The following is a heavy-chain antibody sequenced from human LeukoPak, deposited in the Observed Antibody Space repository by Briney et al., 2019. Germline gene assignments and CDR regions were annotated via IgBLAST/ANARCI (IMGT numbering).Heavy chain of an antibody. CDR2: ISSNGGST. CDR3: ASSPHYDSSGFLDY. CDR1: GFTFSSYA. Sequence: GSLRLSCAASGFTFSSYAMHWVRQAPGKGLEYVSAISSNGGSTYYANSVKGRFTISRDNSKNTLYHQMGSLRAEDMAVYYCASSPHYDSSGFLDYWGQGTLVTVSS. D-gene: IGHD3-22*01. V-gene: IGHV3-64*01. J-gene: IGHJ4*02.